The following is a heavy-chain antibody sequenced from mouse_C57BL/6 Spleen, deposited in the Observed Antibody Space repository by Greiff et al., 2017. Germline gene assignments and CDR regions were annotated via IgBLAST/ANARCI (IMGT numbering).Heavy chain of an antibody. CDR1: GYTFTSYW. Sequence: QVQLQQPGAELVRPGSSVKLSCKASGYTFTSYWMHWVKQRPIQGLEWIGNIDPSDSETHYNQKFKDKATLTVDKSSSPAYMQLSSLTSEDSAVYYCARWGYGSSLHWYFDVWGTGTTVTVSS. CDR3: ARWGYGSSLHWYFDV. J-gene: IGHJ1*03. D-gene: IGHD1-1*01. V-gene: IGHV1-52*01. CDR2: IDPSDSET.